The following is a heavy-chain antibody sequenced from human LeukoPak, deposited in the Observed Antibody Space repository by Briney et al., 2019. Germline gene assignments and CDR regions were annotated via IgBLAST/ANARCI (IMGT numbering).Heavy chain of an antibody. CDR1: GFTFSSYA. CDR3: ARQGGSSGPYYFDY. Sequence: PGGSLGLSCAASGFTFSSYAMHWVRQAPGKGLEYVSAISSNGGSTYYANSVKGRFTISRDNSKNTLYLQMGSLRAEDMAVYYCARQGGSSGPYYFDYWGQGTLVTVSS. CDR2: ISSNGGST. D-gene: IGHD3-22*01. J-gene: IGHJ4*02. V-gene: IGHV3-64*01.